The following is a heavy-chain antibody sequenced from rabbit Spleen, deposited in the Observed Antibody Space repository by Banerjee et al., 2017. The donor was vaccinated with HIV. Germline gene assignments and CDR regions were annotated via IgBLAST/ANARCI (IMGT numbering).Heavy chain of an antibody. CDR2: IRTGSSGST. J-gene: IGHJ4*01. Sequence: QEQLEESGGDLVKPEGSLTLTCTASGFSFSSSYWICWVRQAPGKGLEWIACIRTGSSGSTYYASWAKGRFTISKTSSTTVTLQLNSLTAADTATYFCARDLYSGDSYQLKYFDLWGPGTLVTVS. CDR3: ARDLYSGDSYQLKYFDL. V-gene: IGHV1S45*01. CDR1: GFSFSSSYW. D-gene: IGHD1-1*01.